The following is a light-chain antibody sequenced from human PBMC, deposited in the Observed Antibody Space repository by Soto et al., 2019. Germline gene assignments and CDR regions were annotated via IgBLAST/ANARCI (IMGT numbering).Light chain of an antibody. Sequence: QSVLTQPASVSGSPGQSITISCTGTSSDVGGYNYVSWYQQHPGKAPKLVIYEVTNRPSGVSNRFSGSKSGNTASLTISGLQAEDETHYYCSSYTSSSTVVFGGGTKVTVL. J-gene: IGLJ2*01. CDR2: EVT. CDR1: SSDVGGYNY. CDR3: SSYTSSSTVV. V-gene: IGLV2-14*01.